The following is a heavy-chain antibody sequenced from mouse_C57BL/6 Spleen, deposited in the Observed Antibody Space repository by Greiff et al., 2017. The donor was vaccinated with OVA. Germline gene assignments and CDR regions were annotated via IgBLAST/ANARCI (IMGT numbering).Heavy chain of an antibody. Sequence: EVKLVESGGGLVKPGGSLKLSCAASGFTFSDYGMHWVRQAPEKGLEWVAYISSGSSTIYYADTVKGRFTISRDNAKNTLFLQMTSLRSEDTAMYYCARRPFNYFDYWGQGTTLTVSS. CDR2: ISSGSSTI. J-gene: IGHJ2*01. CDR3: ARRPFNYFDY. V-gene: IGHV5-17*01. CDR1: GFTFSDYG.